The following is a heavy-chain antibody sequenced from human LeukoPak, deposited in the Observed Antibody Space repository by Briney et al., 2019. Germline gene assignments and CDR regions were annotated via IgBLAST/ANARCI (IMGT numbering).Heavy chain of an antibody. CDR1: GYTFTSYD. Sequence: GASVKVSCKASGYTFTSYDINWVRQATGQGLEWMGWMDPNNGNTGYAQKFQGRVTMTRDTSINTAYMELSSLRAEDTAVYYCAREFRVVAPTQGDEYWGRGTLVTVSS. V-gene: IGHV1-8*01. D-gene: IGHD2-21*01. CDR2: MDPNNGNT. CDR3: AREFRVVAPTQGDEY. J-gene: IGHJ4*02.